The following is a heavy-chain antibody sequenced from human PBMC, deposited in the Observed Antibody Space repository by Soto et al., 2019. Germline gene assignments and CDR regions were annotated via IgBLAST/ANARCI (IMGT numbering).Heavy chain of an antibody. V-gene: IGHV3-48*01. CDR3: TTRPIAAG. J-gene: IGHJ4*02. CDR2: ISRTSSAM. CDR1: GVSFSSYT. D-gene: IGHD6-13*01. Sequence: GGPLRLSCAASGVSFSSYTMHWVRQAPGKVLEWISDISRTSSAMSYANSVKGRFSISRDIANNSLYLQMNSLKTEDTPVYYCTTRPIAAGWGQGSLVTVSS.